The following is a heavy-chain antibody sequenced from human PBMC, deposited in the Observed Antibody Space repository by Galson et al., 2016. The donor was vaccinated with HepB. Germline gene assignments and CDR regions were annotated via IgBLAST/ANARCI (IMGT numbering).Heavy chain of an antibody. V-gene: IGHV3-23*01. D-gene: IGHD1/OR15-1a*01. CDR3: GRTIIPSSPAFDI. CDR1: GFTFNNYG. CDR2: ISRSGDSR. J-gene: IGHJ3*02. Sequence: SLRLSCAASGFTFNNYGMTWVRQAPGKGLEVVSSISRSGDSRDYADSVKGRFTISRDNSKNTLSLQMNRLRADDTAVYYCGRTIIPSSPAFDIWGPGTMVTVSS.